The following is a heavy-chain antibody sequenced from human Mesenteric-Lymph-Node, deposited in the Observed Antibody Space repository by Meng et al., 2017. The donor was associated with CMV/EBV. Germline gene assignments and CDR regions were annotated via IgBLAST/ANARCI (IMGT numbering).Heavy chain of an antibody. CDR3: VKVVAGTFDP. CDR2: IRYDGSNK. Sequence: LSLTCAASGFTFSKYGMHWVRQTPDRGLQWVVFIRYDGSNKYYVDSVKGRFTISRDNSKNTLYLQMNSLRIEDTAVYYCVKVVAGTFDPWGQGILVTVSS. CDR1: GFTFSKYG. D-gene: IGHD3-10*01. J-gene: IGHJ5*02. V-gene: IGHV3-30*02.